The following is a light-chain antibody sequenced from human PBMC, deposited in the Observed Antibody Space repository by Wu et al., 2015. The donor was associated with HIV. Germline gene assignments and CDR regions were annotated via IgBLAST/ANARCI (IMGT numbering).Light chain of an antibody. CDR1: QSISNL. V-gene: IGKV1-5*03. CDR3: QQGSDAIT. J-gene: IGKJ4*01. Sequence: DIQMTQTPSTLSASVGDRVTITCRASQSISNLLAWYQQKPGKAPKLLIQKASSLETGVPSRFSGSGSGTEFTLTIFSLQPDDFATYYCQQGSDAITFGGGTKV. CDR2: KAS.